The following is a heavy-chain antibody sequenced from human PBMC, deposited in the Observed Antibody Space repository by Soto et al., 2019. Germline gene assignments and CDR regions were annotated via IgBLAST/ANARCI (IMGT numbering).Heavy chain of an antibody. D-gene: IGHD3-10*01. J-gene: IGHJ5*02. Sequence: ASVKVSCKASGYTFTSYYMHWVRQAPGQGLEWMGIINPSGGSTSYAQKFQGRVTMTRDTSTSTVYMELSSLRSEDTAVYYCARRWGGSGSWTFDDDNWFDPWGQGTLVTVSS. CDR2: INPSGGST. CDR1: GYTFTSYY. V-gene: IGHV1-46*01. CDR3: ARRWGGSGSWTFDDDNWFDP.